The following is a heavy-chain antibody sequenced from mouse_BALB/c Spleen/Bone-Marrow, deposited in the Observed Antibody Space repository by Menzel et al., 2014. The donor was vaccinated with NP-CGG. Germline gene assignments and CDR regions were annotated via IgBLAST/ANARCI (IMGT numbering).Heavy chain of an antibody. CDR3: ARWRGATDYALDY. CDR1: GYSITSGYS. Sequence: VQLKQSGPDLVKPSQPLSLTCTVTGYSITSGYSWHWIRQFPGNKLEWMGYIHFTGSTNYIPSLESRISFTRDTSKNQFFLQLNSVTTEDTATYYCARWRGATDYALDYWGQGTSVTVSS. CDR2: IHFTGST. J-gene: IGHJ4*01. D-gene: IGHD3-1*01. V-gene: IGHV3-1*02.